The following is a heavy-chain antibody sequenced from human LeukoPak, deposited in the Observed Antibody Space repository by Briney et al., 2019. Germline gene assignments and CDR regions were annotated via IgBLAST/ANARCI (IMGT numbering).Heavy chain of an antibody. D-gene: IGHD3-9*01. Sequence: PSETLSLTCAVYGGSFSGYYWSWIRQPPGKGLEWIGEINHSGSTNYNPSLKSRVTISVDTSKNQFSLKLSSVTAADTAVYYCARVSILRYFDWLPYYFDYWGQETLVTVSS. J-gene: IGHJ4*02. CDR1: GGSFSGYY. CDR2: INHSGST. V-gene: IGHV4-34*01. CDR3: ARVSILRYFDWLPYYFDY.